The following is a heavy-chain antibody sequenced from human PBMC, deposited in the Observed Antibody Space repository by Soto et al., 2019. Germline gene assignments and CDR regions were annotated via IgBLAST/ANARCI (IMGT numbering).Heavy chain of an antibody. J-gene: IGHJ5*02. CDR2: FNWNSDNI. CDR1: GFTFDEFG. V-gene: IGHV3-20*01. Sequence: GGSLRLSCAASGFTFDEFGMSWVRQVPGKGLEWVSSFNWNSDNIKYADSVKGRFTISRDNAKNSLFLEMNNLRAEDTALYRCTKGPQGAQCDLWGQGTLDTVSS. CDR3: TKGPQGAQCDL. D-gene: IGHD3-16*01.